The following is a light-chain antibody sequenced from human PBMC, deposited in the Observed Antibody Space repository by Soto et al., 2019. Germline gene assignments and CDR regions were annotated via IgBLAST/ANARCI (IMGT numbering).Light chain of an antibody. CDR1: QSISSY. CDR3: QQSYSTPLYT. V-gene: IGKV1-39*01. CDR2: AAS. Sequence: DIQMTQSPSSLSASVGDRVTITCRASQSISSYLNWYQQKPGKAPKLLIYAASSLQSGVPSRFSGGGSGTDFTLTICRLQPEDFATYSCQQSYSTPLYTFGHGTKLEIK. J-gene: IGKJ2*01.